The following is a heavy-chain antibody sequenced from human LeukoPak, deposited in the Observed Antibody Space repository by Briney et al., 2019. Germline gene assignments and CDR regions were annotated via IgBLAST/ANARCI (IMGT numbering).Heavy chain of an antibody. J-gene: IGHJ3*02. D-gene: IGHD3-16*01. CDR3: ARGLHGKAFDI. V-gene: IGHV3-30*19. Sequence: GGSLRLSCAASGFTFSSYGMHWVRQAPGKGLEWVAVISYDGSNEYYADSVKGRFTISRDNSKNTLYLQMNSLRPEDTAVYYCARGLHGKAFDIWGQGTMVTVSS. CDR2: ISYDGSNE. CDR1: GFTFSSYG.